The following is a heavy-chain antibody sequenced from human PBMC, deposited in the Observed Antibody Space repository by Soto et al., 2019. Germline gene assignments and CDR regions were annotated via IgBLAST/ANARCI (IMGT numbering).Heavy chain of an antibody. V-gene: IGHV1-46*01. Sequence: GASVNVSCKASGYSLTSYYMHWVRRAPGQGLEWLGITNPGDGSTNYAQKFRGRLTVTSDTSTGTVYMEMSSLRSDDTAMYYCARSYVTSRPIDFWGQGTLVTVSS. CDR1: GYSLTSYY. CDR2: TNPGDGST. D-gene: IGHD3-10*02. CDR3: ARSYVTSRPIDF. J-gene: IGHJ4*02.